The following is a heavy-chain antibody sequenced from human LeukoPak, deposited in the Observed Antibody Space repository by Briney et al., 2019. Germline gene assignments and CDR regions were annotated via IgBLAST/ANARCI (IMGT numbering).Heavy chain of an antibody. CDR2: IKQDGREK. V-gene: IGHV3-7*01. CDR1: WVTFSSYW. Sequence: PGGSLRHSCGVWWVTFSSYWMSCVRQAPGKGLVWVANIKQDGREKYYVDSVKGRFTISRDNAKNSLYLQMNSLRAEDTAVYYCASGGDYAGNWFDPWGQGTLVTVSS. D-gene: IGHD4-17*01. CDR3: ASGGDYAGNWFDP. J-gene: IGHJ5*02.